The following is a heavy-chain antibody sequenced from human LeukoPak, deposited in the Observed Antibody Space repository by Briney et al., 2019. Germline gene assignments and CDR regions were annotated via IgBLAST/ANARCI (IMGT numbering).Heavy chain of an antibody. CDR1: GGSISSYY. Sequence: SETLSLTCTVPGGSISSYYWSWIRQPPGKGLEWIGYIYYSGSTNYNPSLKSRVTISVDTSKNQFSLKLSSVTAADTAVYYCASEVVPAAMEGFDYWGQGTLVTVSP. V-gene: IGHV4-59*01. CDR2: IYYSGST. CDR3: ASEVVPAAMEGFDY. D-gene: IGHD2-2*01. J-gene: IGHJ4*02.